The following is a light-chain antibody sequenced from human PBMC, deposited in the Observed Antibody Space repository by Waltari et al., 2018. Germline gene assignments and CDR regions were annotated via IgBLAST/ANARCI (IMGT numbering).Light chain of an antibody. CDR2: DAS. CDR3: QQRSNWQFT. Sequence: TQSPSSLSASVGDRVTITCRASQSVSSYLAWYQQKPGQAPRLLIYDASNRATGIPARFSGSGSGTDFTLTISSLEPEDFAVYYCQQRSNWQFTFGPGTKVDIK. CDR1: QSVSSY. V-gene: IGKV3-11*01. J-gene: IGKJ3*01.